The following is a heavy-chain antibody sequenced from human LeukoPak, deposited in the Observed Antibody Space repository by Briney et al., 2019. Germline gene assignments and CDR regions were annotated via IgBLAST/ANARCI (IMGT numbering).Heavy chain of an antibody. CDR2: INAGNGNT. CDR1: GYTFTSYA. J-gene: IGHJ4*02. Sequence: ASVKVSSKASGYTFTSYAMHWVRQAPGQRLEWMGWINAGNGNTKYSQKFQGRVTITRDTSASTAYMELSSLRSEDTGVYYCARREWLVRRLDYWGQGTLVTVSS. D-gene: IGHD6-19*01. V-gene: IGHV1-3*01. CDR3: ARREWLVRRLDY.